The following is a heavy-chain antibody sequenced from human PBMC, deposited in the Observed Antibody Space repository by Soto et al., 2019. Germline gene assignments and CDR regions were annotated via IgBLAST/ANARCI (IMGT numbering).Heavy chain of an antibody. Sequence: QVQLQESGPGLVKPSETLSLTCTVAGGSLTDHYWNWFRQSPGRGLQWIGYVYYSGATSYNPSLTSRVTMTVDTSKNQFSLKLRSVTAADTAVEFCARGNDWKSSTFDIWGQGTMVSVSS. CDR2: VYYSGAT. D-gene: IGHD2-21*01. CDR1: GGSLTDHY. V-gene: IGHV4-59*11. CDR3: ARGNDWKSSTFDI. J-gene: IGHJ3*02.